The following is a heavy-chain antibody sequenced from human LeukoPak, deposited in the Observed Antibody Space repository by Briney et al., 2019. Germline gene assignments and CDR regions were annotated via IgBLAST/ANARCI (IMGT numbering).Heavy chain of an antibody. CDR1: GGSITSYY. V-gene: IGHV4-59*01. J-gene: IGHJ4*02. CDR2: ISYSGST. CDR3: ARVRSSGWSTYYFDY. Sequence: PSETLSVTCTVSGGSITSYYWSWIRQPPGKGLEWIGYISYSGSTNYNPSLKSRVTISVDTSKNQFSLKLSSVTAADTAVYYCARVRSSGWSTYYFDYWGQGTLVTVSS. D-gene: IGHD6-19*01.